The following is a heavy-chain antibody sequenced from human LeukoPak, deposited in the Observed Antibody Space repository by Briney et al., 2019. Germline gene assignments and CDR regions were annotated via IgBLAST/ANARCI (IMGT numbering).Heavy chain of an antibody. CDR1: GFTFRNYA. Sequence: GGSLRLSCAASGFTFRNYAMGWVRQAPGKGLECVSAMSDDSSKTSYAASVKGRFTISRDYSKNALYLQMNSLRAEDTAVYYCAKEGPDYGDYRSGDYFAFWGQGTLVTVSS. CDR3: AKEGPDYGDYRSGDYFAF. D-gene: IGHD4-17*01. CDR2: MSDDSSKT. J-gene: IGHJ4*02. V-gene: IGHV3-23*01.